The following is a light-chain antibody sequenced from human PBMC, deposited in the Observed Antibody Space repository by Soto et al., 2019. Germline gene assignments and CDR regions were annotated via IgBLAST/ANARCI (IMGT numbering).Light chain of an antibody. CDR1: SSDVGGYNF. Sequence: QSVLTQPASVSGSPGQSITISCTGTSSDVGGYNFVSWYQQHPGKAPRLMIFDVNNRPSGVSTRFSGFKSGNTASLTISGLQDEDEADYYCCSYSGSNTIVVFGGGTKVTVL. CDR3: CSYSGSNTIVV. V-gene: IGLV2-14*03. CDR2: DVN. J-gene: IGLJ2*01.